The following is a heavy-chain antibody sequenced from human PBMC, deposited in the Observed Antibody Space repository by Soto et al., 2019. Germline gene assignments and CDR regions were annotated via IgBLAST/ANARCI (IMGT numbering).Heavy chain of an antibody. CDR3: ALAGYDSNYYAVTPLSAGHF. V-gene: IGHV3-11*01. CDR2: ISSSGSII. CDR1: GFTFSDYY. Sequence: QVQLVVSGGGLVTPGGSLRISCAASGFTFSDYYISWIRQAPGKGLEWVSYISSSGSIIYYADSVKGRFTISRDNAQNSLYLQMNSLRAEDTAVYYCALAGYDSNYYAVTPLSAGHFWGQGTLVTVSS. J-gene: IGHJ4*02. D-gene: IGHD4-4*01.